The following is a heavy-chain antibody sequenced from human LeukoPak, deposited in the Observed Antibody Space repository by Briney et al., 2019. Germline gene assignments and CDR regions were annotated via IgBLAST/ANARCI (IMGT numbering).Heavy chain of an antibody. CDR1: GFTFSSYS. J-gene: IGHJ4*02. V-gene: IGHV3-21*01. CDR3: ARFRMSFGDY. CDR2: ISSNSYI. D-gene: IGHD3-10*01. Sequence: GGSLRLSCAASGFTFSSYSMNWVRQAPGKGLEWVSSISSNSYIYYADSVKGRFTISRDNAKNSLYLQMNSLRAEDTAVYYCARFRMSFGDYWGQGTLVTVSS.